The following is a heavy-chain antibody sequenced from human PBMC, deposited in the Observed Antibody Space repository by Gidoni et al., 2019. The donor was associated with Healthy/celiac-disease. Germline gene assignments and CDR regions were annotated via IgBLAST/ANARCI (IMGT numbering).Heavy chain of an antibody. D-gene: IGHD6-6*01. J-gene: IGHJ5*02. V-gene: IGHV1-69*01. CDR1: GGTFSRYA. CDR2: IIPIFVTA. CDR3: ARALKAAARLNWFDP. Sequence: QVQLVQSGAEVKKPGSSVKVSCKASGGTFSRYAISWVRQAPGQGLEWMGGIIPIFVTANYAQKFQGRVTITAAESTSTAYMELSSLRSEDTAVYYCARALKAAARLNWFDPWGQGTLVTVSS.